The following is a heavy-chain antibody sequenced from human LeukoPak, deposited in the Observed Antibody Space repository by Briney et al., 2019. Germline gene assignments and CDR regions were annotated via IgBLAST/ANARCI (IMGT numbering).Heavy chain of an antibody. CDR2: VNPNSGNT. V-gene: IGHV1-8*01. J-gene: IGHJ3*02. CDR3: TRVPRTAVGI. Sequence: GASVKVSCKASGYTFISYDINWVRQATGQGLEWMGYVNPNSGNTRYAQKFQGRVTMTRNTSISTAYMELSSLRSEDTAVYYCTRVPRTAVGIWGQGTMVTVSS. CDR1: GYTFISYD. D-gene: IGHD6-19*01.